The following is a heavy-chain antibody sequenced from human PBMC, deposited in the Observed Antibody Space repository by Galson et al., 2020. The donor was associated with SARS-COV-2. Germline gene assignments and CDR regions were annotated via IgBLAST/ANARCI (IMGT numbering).Heavy chain of an antibody. CDR1: TGSISTSSDN. J-gene: IGHJ6*03. CDR2: ISYSGRT. V-gene: IGHV4-39*01. Sequence: SETLPLTCTVSTGSISTSSDNWDWIRQTPGKGLAWIATISYSGRTYYNPSLKSRVMISVDKSKNQFSLKMDSVTAADTAVYYCARRKYYNYYMDVWGKGTTVTVSS. CDR3: ARRKYYNYYMDV.